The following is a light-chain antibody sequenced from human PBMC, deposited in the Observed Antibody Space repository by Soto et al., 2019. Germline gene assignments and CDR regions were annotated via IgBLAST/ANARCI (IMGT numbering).Light chain of an antibody. CDR1: QSVSSL. CDR3: HKRSYWPPS. CDR2: AAS. V-gene: IGKV3-11*01. Sequence: EIVLTQSPSTLSLSPGERAALSCRASQSVSSLLAWYQQKPGQAPRLLIYAASNRATGIPARFSGSGSGTDFTLTSSSLEPEDFAVYYCHKRSYWPPSFGPGTTVAIK. J-gene: IGKJ3*01.